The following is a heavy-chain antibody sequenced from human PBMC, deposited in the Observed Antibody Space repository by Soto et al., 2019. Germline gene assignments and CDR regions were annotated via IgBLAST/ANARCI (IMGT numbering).Heavy chain of an antibody. CDR3: ASQFCSGGACFNWFDP. Sequence: SETLSITCTVSGGSIRSSLYYWSLIRKPPGKSLEWIGYIFDSGITHYNPSLKSRVAMSVDTSKNQFSLNLTSVTAADTAVYFCASQFCSGGACFNWFDPWGHGTLVTVS. D-gene: IGHD2-21*02. CDR1: GGSIRSSLYY. V-gene: IGHV4-30-4*01. J-gene: IGHJ5*02. CDR2: IFDSGIT.